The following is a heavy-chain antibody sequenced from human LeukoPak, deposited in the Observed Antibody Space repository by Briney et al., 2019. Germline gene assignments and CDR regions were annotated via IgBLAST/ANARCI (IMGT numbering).Heavy chain of an antibody. CDR2: ISAYNGNT. D-gene: IGHD3-22*01. CDR3: ARVRALYYYDSSGYLDY. J-gene: IGHJ4*02. Sequence: GASVKVSCKASGYTFTSYGISWVRQAPGQGLEWMGWISAYNGNTNYAQKLQGRVTMTTDTSTSTVYMELRSLRSDDTAVYYCARVRALYYYDSSGYLDYWGQGTLVTVSS. CDR1: GYTFTSYG. V-gene: IGHV1-18*01.